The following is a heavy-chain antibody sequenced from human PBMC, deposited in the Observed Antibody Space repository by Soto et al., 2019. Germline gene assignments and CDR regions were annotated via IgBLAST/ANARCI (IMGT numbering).Heavy chain of an antibody. Sequence: SETLSLTCTVSGGSISSYYWSWIRQPPGKGLEWIGYIYYSGSTNYNPSLKSRVTISVDTSKNQFSLKLSSVTAADTAVYYCARNYDFWSGYKNWFDPWGQGTLVTVSS. CDR2: IYYSGST. D-gene: IGHD3-3*01. V-gene: IGHV4-59*01. J-gene: IGHJ5*02. CDR3: ARNYDFWSGYKNWFDP. CDR1: GGSISSYY.